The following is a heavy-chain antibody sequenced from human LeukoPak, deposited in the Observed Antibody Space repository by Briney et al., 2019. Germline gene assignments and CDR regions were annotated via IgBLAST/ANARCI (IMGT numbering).Heavy chain of an antibody. J-gene: IGHJ4*02. CDR3: ARDVSGGGLDY. V-gene: IGHV3-30-3*01. CDR2: ISYDGSNK. Sequence: PGGSLRFSCAASGFTFSSYTMDWVRQAPGKGLEWVAVISYDGSNKHYADSVKGRFTVSRDNSQDTLYLQMNSLIPEDTALYYCARDVSGGGLDYWGQGRLVPVSS. CDR1: GFTFSSYT. D-gene: IGHD2-15*01.